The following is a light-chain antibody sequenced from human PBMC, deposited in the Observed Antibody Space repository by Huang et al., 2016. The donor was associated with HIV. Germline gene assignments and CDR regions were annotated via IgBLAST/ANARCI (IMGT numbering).Light chain of an antibody. Sequence: DIQMTQSPSTLSASVGDRVTITCRASQTISTWLAWYQQKPGQAPKVLTYKASSVQRGVPSRFSGSGSGTEFTLTISSLQPDDFATYYCPQYNSYSMTFGQGTRLDVK. CDR1: QTISTW. CDR2: KAS. V-gene: IGKV1-5*03. J-gene: IGKJ5*01. CDR3: PQYNSYSMT.